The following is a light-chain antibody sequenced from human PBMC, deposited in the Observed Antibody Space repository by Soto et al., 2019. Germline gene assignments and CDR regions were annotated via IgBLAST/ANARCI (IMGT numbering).Light chain of an antibody. CDR2: NAS. Sequence: EVVLTQSPDTLSSSAGDRATLSFWASQSVGNYLAWYHHKVGQAPRLLIYNASSRATGIPARFSGSGSVTDFSVAITSLEHEDFALFYCQQRSGWPSFGQGPKLEI. J-gene: IGKJ2*01. V-gene: IGKV3-11*01. CDR3: QQRSGWPS. CDR1: QSVGNY.